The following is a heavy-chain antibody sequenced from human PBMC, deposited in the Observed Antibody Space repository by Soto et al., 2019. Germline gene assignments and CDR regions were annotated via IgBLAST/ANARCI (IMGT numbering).Heavy chain of an antibody. Sequence: QVQLVESGGGVVQPGGSLRLSCAASGFTFSSYGMHWVRQAPGKGLEWVAVISYDGSNKYYADSVKGRFTISRDNSKNTLYLQMNSLRAEDTAVYYCAKDGQQLVHYFDYWGQGTLVTVSS. CDR1: GFTFSSYG. D-gene: IGHD6-6*01. CDR2: ISYDGSNK. J-gene: IGHJ4*02. V-gene: IGHV3-30*18. CDR3: AKDGQQLVHYFDY.